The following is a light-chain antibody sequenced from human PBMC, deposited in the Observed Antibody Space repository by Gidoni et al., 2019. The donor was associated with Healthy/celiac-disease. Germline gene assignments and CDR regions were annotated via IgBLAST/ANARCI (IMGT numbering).Light chain of an antibody. Sequence: DIQMTQPPTSLSASVGDRVTLTCRASQSISSYLTWYQQKPGKDPKLLIYAASSLQSGVPSRFSGSGSGTDFTLTISSLQPEDFATYYCQQSYSTPLTFGGGTKVEIK. J-gene: IGKJ4*01. CDR3: QQSYSTPLT. CDR1: QSISSY. CDR2: AAS. V-gene: IGKV1-39*01.